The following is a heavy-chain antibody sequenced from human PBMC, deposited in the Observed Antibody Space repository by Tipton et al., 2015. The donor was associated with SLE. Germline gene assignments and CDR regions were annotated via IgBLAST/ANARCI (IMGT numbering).Heavy chain of an antibody. CDR1: GGSFSGYY. CDR3: ARQTTEAGVVGYFFDD. CDR2: INHSGST. Sequence: TLSLTCAVYGGSFSGYYWSWIRQPPGKGLEWIGEINHSGSTNYNPSLKSRVTISVDTSKNQFSLRLASVTAADTAVYFCARQTTEAGVVGYFFDDWGQGTLVTVSS. J-gene: IGHJ4*02. V-gene: IGHV4-34*01. D-gene: IGHD6-19*01.